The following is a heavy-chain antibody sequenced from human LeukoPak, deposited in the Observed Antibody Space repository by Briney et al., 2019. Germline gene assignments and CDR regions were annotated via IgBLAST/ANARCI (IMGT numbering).Heavy chain of an antibody. J-gene: IGHJ4*02. CDR3: AKRVSTSGVYLAPDFDY. V-gene: IGHV3-74*01. Sequence: GGSLRLSCAASGFTFSSYWMHWVRQAPGKGLVWVSRINSDGSSTSYADSVKGRFTISRDNAKNTLYLQMNSLRAEDTAVYHCAKRVSTSGVYLAPDFDYWGQGNLVTVSS. D-gene: IGHD6-13*01. CDR2: INSDGSST. CDR1: GFTFSSYW.